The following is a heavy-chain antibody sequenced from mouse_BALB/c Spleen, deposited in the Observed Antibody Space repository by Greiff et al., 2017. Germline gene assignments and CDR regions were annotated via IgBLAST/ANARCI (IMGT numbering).Heavy chain of an antibody. V-gene: IGHV2-9-2*01. CDR3: VRRGNYGSWFAY. D-gene: IGHD2-2*01. J-gene: IGHJ3*01. CDR1: GFSLTSYD. CDR2: IWTGGGT. Sequence: VKLVESGPGLVAPSQSLSITCTVSGFSLTSYDISWIRQPPGKGLEWLGVIWTGGGTNYNSAFMSRLSISKDNSKSQVFLKMNSLQTDDTAIYYCVRRGNYGSWFAYWGQGTLVTVSA.